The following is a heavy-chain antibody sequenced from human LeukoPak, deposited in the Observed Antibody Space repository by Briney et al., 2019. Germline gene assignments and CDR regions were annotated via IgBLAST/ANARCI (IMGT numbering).Heavy chain of an antibody. CDR2: IKYDGSEK. Sequence: GGSLRLSCGASGFTFGGYWMYWVRQAPGKGLEWVANIKYDGSEKNYVDSVKGRFTISRDNSKNTLYLQMNSLRAEDTAVYYCAKDLRHYYYYMDVWGKGTTVTVSS. J-gene: IGHJ6*03. V-gene: IGHV3-7*03. D-gene: IGHD3-3*01. CDR1: GFTFGGYW. CDR3: AKDLRHYYYYMDV.